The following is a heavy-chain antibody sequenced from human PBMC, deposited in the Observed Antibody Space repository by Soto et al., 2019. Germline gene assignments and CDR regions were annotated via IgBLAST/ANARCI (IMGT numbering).Heavy chain of an antibody. CDR2: TYYRSKWYN. CDR3: SRESVWQQLAYYFDY. CDR1: RECVSRNRPV. V-gene: IGHV6-1*01. D-gene: IGHD6-13*01. J-gene: IGHJ4*02. Sequence: SQTLSLTCAISRECVSRNRPVYNCIRHSPSRSLEVLGRTYYRSKWYNDYAVSVKSRITINPDTSKNQFSLQLNSVTPEDTAVYYCSRESVWQQLAYYFDYWGQGTLVTVSS.